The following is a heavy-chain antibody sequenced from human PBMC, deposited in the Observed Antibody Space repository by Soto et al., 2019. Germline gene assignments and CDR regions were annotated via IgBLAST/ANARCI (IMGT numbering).Heavy chain of an antibody. CDR1: GGSISGYY. CDR3: ARCPAQFDWILSDPKPYCMDV. Sequence: SETLSLTCTVSGGSISGYYWSWIRQPPGKRLEWIGYIDYYGSTNYNPSLKSRVTILVDTSKKQFSLNLGSVTAADTAVYYCARCPAQFDWILSDPKPYCMDVWGQGTTVTVSS. V-gene: IGHV4-59*01. CDR2: IDYYGST. J-gene: IGHJ6*02. D-gene: IGHD3-9*01.